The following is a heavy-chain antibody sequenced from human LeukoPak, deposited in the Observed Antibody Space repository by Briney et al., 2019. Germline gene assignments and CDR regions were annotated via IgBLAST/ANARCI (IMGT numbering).Heavy chain of an antibody. V-gene: IGHV3-20*04. D-gene: IGHD1-26*01. CDR2: INRNGDST. Sequence: GGSLRLSCAASGFTFGDYGMSWVRQAPGKGLQWVSGINRNGDSTGYADFVKGRFTISRDNAKNSLYLQMNSLRAEDTAVYYCAAELYSGTYGRCCSFAFWGQGTLVTVSS. J-gene: IGHJ4*02. CDR3: AAELYSGTYGRCCSFAF. CDR1: GFTFGDYG.